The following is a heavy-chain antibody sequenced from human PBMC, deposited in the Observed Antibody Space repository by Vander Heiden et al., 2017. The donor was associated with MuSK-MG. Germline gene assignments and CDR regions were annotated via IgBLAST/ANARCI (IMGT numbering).Heavy chain of an antibody. V-gene: IGHV3-21*02. CDR3: ARDPGPGDS. CDR2: ITSRRSR. J-gene: IGHJ4*02. CDR1: GCTFGTST. Sequence: ELQLVESGGGLVKPGGSLRLPRVASGCTFGTSTMNWVRQAPGKGLEWVSSITSRRSRYYADSVKGRFTISRDNAKSSMYMKMNSLRVEDTAVYYCARDPGPGDSWGQGTLVTVYS.